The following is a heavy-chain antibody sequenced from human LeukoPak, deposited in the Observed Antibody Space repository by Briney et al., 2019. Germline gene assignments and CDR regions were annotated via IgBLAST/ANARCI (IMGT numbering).Heavy chain of an antibody. D-gene: IGHD3-3*01. V-gene: IGHV1-18*01. J-gene: IGHJ3*02. Sequence: ASVKVSCKASGGTFSSYAISWVRQAPGQGLEWMGWISAYNGNTNYAQKLQGRVTMTTDTSTSTAYMELRSLRSDDTAVYYCARDYRPIGITISYDAFDIWGQGTMVTVSS. CDR2: ISAYNGNT. CDR3: ARDYRPIGITISYDAFDI. CDR1: GGTFSSYA.